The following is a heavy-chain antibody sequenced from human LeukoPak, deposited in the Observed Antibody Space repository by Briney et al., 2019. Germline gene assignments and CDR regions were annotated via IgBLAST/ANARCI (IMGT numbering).Heavy chain of an antibody. CDR3: ARDTHVAMDV. D-gene: IGHD2-21*01. CDR1: GFTFSDHY. CDR2: TRDKAKSHTT. Sequence: GGSLRLSCAASGFTFSDHYMNRVRQAPGKGLEWVGRTRDKAKSHTTEYAASVKGRFTVTRDDSKNSLSLQMNNVKTEDTAVYYCARDTHVAMDVWGKGTTVTVSS. V-gene: IGHV3-72*01. J-gene: IGHJ6*04.